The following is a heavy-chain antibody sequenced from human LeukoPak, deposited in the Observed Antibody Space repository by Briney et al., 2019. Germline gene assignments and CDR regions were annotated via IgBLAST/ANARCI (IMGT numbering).Heavy chain of an antibody. CDR2: IYYSGST. D-gene: IGHD1-26*01. Sequence: SETLSLTCTVSGGSISSYYWSWIRQPPGKGLEWIGYIYYSGSTNYNPSLKSRVTISVDTSKNQFSLKLSSVTAADTALYYCAKDMGVDRLGGYYYYGMDVWGQGTTVTVSS. J-gene: IGHJ6*02. CDR3: AKDMGVDRLGGYYYYGMDV. V-gene: IGHV4-59*01. CDR1: GGSISSYY.